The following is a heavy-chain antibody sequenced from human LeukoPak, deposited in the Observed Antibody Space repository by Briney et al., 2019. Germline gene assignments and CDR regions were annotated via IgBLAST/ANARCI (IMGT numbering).Heavy chain of an antibody. V-gene: IGHV3-11*05. D-gene: IGHD2-21*02. CDR3: AKGGHDFNPFYW. Sequence: GGSLRLSCAASGFTFSDYYMSWIRQAPGKGLEWVSYISSSSSYTNYADSVNGRFTISRDNSKNTLFLQLDSLRAEDTAVYYCAKGGHDFNPFYWWGQGTLVTVSS. J-gene: IGHJ4*02. CDR1: GFTFSDYY. CDR2: ISSSSSYT.